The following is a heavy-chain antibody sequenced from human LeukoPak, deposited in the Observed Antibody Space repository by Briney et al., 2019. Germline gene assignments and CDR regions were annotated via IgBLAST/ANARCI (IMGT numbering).Heavy chain of an antibody. CDR3: ARDFNSYYYMDA. D-gene: IGHD1-1*01. J-gene: IGHJ6*03. CDR1: GGSISRYY. V-gene: IGHV4-4*07. Sequence: PSETLSLTCTVSGGSISRYYWNWIRQPAGKGLEWVGRIYSSGSTNYNPSLKSRVTMSVDTSENQLSLKLSSVTAADTAVYYCARDFNSYYYMDAWGKGTTVTVSS. CDR2: IYSSGST.